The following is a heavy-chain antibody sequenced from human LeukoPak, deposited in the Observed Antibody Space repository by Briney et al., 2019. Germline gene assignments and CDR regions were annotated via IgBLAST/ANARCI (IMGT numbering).Heavy chain of an antibody. V-gene: IGHV4-59*01. D-gene: IGHD2/OR15-2a*01. J-gene: IGHJ6*02. Sequence: SETLSLTCAVSGGSISNYYLNWIRQPPGKGLEWIGYINCSGSTNYNPSLKSRVTISIDTSKNQFSLKLSSVTAADTAVYYCARGYFTSYYYYGMDVWGQGTTVTVSS. CDR2: INCSGST. CDR1: GGSISNYY. CDR3: ARGYFTSYYYYGMDV.